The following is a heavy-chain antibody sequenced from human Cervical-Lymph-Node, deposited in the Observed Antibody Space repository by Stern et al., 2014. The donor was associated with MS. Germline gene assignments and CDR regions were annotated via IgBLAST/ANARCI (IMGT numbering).Heavy chain of an antibody. D-gene: IGHD6-19*01. V-gene: IGHV3-30*01. J-gene: IGHJ4*02. CDR2: ISYDGSNK. CDR3: ARALLGIAVAGNFDY. CDR1: GFTFSSYA. Sequence: QMQLVQSGGGVVQPGRSLRLSCAASGFTFSSYAMHWVRQAPGKGLEWVAVISYDGSNKYYADSVKGRFTISRDNSKNTLYLQMNSLRAEDTAVYYCARALLGIAVAGNFDYWGQGTLVTVSS.